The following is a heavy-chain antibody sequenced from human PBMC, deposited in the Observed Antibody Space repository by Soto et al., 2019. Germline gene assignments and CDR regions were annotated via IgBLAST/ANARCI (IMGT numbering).Heavy chain of an antibody. CDR2: ISGTGNT. V-gene: IGHV3-23*01. D-gene: IGHD1-26*01. CDR3: AKEVGATALGRFDY. CDR1: GFAFSRYA. J-gene: IGHJ4*02. Sequence: EVQLLDSGGGLVQPGGSLRLSCAASGFAFSRYAMSWVRQAPGKGLECVSSISGTGNTYYPDSVKGRFTISRDDSKDTLYLQVNSLRADDTAVYYCAKEVGATALGRFDYWGQGTLVTVSS.